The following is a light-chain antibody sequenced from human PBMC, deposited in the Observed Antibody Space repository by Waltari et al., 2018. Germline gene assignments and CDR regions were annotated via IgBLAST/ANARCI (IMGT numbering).Light chain of an antibody. V-gene: IGKV1-5*03. Sequence: DIQMTQSPSTLSASVGDRVTITCRASQSISHWLAWYQQKPGKAPKLLIYKAFNLESGVPSRFSCRVSGTEFILTINSLQPDDFATYYCKQYNSYSITFGQGTRLEIK. J-gene: IGKJ5*01. CDR1: QSISHW. CDR3: KQYNSYSIT. CDR2: KAF.